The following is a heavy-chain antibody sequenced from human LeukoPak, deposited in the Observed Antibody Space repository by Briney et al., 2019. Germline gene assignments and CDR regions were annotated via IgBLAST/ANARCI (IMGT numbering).Heavy chain of an antibody. V-gene: IGHV1-18*01. J-gene: IGHJ6*02. CDR2: ISGDNGNT. CDR3: ARQAESDYDFWSGYYHYYGMDV. D-gene: IGHD3-3*01. Sequence: ASVKVSCQASGFTFTRFGITWVRQAPGQGLEWMGWISGDNGNTNYAQKLQGRVTMTTDTSTSTAYMELRSLRSDDTAVYYCARQAESDYDFWSGYYHYYGMDVWGQGTTVTVSS. CDR1: GFTFTRFG.